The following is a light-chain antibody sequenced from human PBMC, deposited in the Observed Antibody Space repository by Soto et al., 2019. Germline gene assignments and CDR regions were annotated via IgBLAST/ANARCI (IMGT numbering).Light chain of an antibody. Sequence: EIVSTQSPGTLSLYPGETATLSCRASQSLGGNNLAWYHHRPGQAPRLLIYDSSRRATGIPDRFSGSGSGTDYTLTISRLEPEDFAIYYCQQYSGSITFGQGTRLEIE. J-gene: IGKJ5*01. CDR1: QSLGGNN. CDR2: DSS. CDR3: QQYSGSIT. V-gene: IGKV3-20*01.